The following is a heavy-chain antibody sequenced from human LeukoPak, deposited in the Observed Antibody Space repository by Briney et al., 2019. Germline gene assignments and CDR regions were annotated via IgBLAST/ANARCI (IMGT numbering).Heavy chain of an antibody. D-gene: IGHD4-17*01. CDR2: IYYSGST. CDR3: AGNGAYAIDH. Sequence: SETLSLTCTVSGGSISSYYWSWLRQPPGKGLEWIGYIYYSGSTNYNPSLKSRVTISVDTSKNQFSLKLSSVTAADTAVYYCAGNGAYAIDHWGQGTLVTVSS. J-gene: IGHJ4*02. V-gene: IGHV4-59*01. CDR1: GGSISSYY.